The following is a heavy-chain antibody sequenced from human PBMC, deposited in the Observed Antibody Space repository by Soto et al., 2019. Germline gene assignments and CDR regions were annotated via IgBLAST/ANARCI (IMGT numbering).Heavy chain of an antibody. D-gene: IGHD2-15*01. CDR2: IRSKASGETT. Sequence: PGGSLRLSCTGSGFTFADYAMSWSRQAPGKGLEWVGVIRSKASGETTDYAASVKGRFTMFRDDSKSIAYLQMSSLQTEDTGVYYCTRYTYGNRYSYFGMDVWGHGTTVTVSS. J-gene: IGHJ6*02. V-gene: IGHV3-49*03. CDR3: TRYTYGNRYSYFGMDV. CDR1: GFTFADYA.